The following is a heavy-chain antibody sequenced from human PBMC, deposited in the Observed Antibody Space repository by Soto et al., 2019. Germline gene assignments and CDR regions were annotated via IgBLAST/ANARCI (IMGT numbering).Heavy chain of an antibody. J-gene: IGHJ6*02. CDR1: GFTFSSYA. D-gene: IGHD6-19*01. CDR3: AKDPSLRIAVVYGMDV. Sequence: GGSLRLSCAASGFTFSSYAMSWVRQAPGKGLEWVSAISGSGGSTYYADSVKGRFTISRDNSKNTLYLQMNSLRAEDTAVYYCAKDPSLRIAVVYGMDVWGQGTTVTVSS. V-gene: IGHV3-23*01. CDR2: ISGSGGST.